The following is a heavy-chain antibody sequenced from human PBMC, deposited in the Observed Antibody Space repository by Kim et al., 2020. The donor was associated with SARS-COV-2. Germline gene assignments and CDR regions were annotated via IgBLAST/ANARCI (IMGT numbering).Heavy chain of an antibody. CDR2: IKQDGSEK. D-gene: IGHD3-9*01. CDR1: GFTFSSYW. CDR3: ARLIGEYYDILTGYYGWFDP. Sequence: GGSLRLSCAASGFTFSSYWMSWVRQAPGKGLEWVANIKQDGSEKYYVDSVKGRFTISRDNAKNSLYLQMNSLRAEDTAVYYCARLIGEYYDILTGYYGWFDPWGEATLVTVSS. J-gene: IGHJ5*02. V-gene: IGHV3-7*03.